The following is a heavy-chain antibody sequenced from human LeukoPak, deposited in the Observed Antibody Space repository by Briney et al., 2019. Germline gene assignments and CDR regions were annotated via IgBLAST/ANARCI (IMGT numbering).Heavy chain of an antibody. CDR3: ARTYYYDSSGYYPFDY. Sequence: SETLSLTCTVSGGSISSYYWSWIRQPPGKGLEWIGYIYYSGSTNYNPSLKSRVTISVDTSKNQFSLKLSSVTAADTAVYYCARTYYYDSSGYYPFDYWGQGTLVTVSS. CDR1: GGSISSYY. CDR2: IYYSGST. D-gene: IGHD3-22*01. J-gene: IGHJ4*02. V-gene: IGHV4-59*08.